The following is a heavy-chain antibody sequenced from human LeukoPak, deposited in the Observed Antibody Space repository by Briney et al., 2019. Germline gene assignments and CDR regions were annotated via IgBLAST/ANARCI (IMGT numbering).Heavy chain of an antibody. D-gene: IGHD4-17*01. Sequence: GGSLRLSCAASGFSFSTFGMTWVRQAPGKGLEWVSAIHGSGDRTYYADSVKGRFTISRDNSKNRVYLQMNSLRAEDTAVYYCAKDQGNDYGDQLHFWGQGTLVTVSS. V-gene: IGHV3-23*01. CDR2: IHGSGDRT. CDR3: AKDQGNDYGDQLHF. J-gene: IGHJ4*02. CDR1: GFSFSTFG.